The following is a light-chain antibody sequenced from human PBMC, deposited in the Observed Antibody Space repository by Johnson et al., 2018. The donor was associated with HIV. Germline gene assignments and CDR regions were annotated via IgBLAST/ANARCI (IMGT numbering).Light chain of an antibody. V-gene: IGLV1-51*02. CDR2: ENN. CDR3: GTWDSSLSSYV. CDR1: SSNIGNNY. J-gene: IGLJ1*01. Sequence: QSVLTQPPSVSAAPGQKVTISCSGSSSNIGNNYVSWYQQLPGTAPKLLIYENNKRPSGIPDRFSGSKSGTSATLGITGLQTGDEADYYCGTWDSSLSSYVFGTGTKLFVL.